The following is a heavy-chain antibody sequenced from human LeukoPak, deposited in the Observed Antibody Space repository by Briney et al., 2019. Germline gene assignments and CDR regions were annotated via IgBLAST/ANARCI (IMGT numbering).Heavy chain of an antibody. Sequence: SETLSLNCTVSGGSITSYYWSWIRQPPGKGLEWIGYIYYSGSTNYNPSLKSRVTISVDTSKNQFSLKLSSVTAADTAVYYCARETAYCGGDCFTLLDYWGQGTLVTVSS. V-gene: IGHV4-59*01. J-gene: IGHJ4*02. CDR3: ARETAYCGGDCFTLLDY. D-gene: IGHD2-21*02. CDR2: IYYSGST. CDR1: GGSITSYY.